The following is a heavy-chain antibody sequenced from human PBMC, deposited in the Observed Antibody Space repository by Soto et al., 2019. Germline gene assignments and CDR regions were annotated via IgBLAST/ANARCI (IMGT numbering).Heavy chain of an antibody. CDR1: GGSISSYY. Sequence: SETLSLTCTVSGGSISSYYWSWIRQPPGKGLEWIGYIYYSGSTNYNPSLKSRVTISVDTSKDQFSLKLSSVTAADTAVYYCARKSSNYAYYYYYGMGVWGQGTTVTVSS. CDR2: IYYSGST. J-gene: IGHJ6*02. CDR3: ARKSSNYAYYYYYGMGV. V-gene: IGHV4-59*01. D-gene: IGHD1-7*01.